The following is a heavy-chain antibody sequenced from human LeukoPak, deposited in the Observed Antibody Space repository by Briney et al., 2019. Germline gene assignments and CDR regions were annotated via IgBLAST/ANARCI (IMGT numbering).Heavy chain of an antibody. CDR1: GGSISSHY. CDR2: IYYSGGT. V-gene: IGHV4-59*11. D-gene: IGHD4-23*01. J-gene: IGHJ4*02. Sequence: SETLSLTCTVSGGSISSHYWSWIRQPPGKGLEWIGYIYYSGGTNYNPSLKSRVTISVDTSKNQFSLKLSSVTAADTAVYYCASGLRWSFDFEYWGQGTLVTVSS. CDR3: ASGLRWSFDFEY.